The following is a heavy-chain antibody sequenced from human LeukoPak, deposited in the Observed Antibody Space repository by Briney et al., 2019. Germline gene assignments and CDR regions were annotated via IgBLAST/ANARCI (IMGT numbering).Heavy chain of an antibody. J-gene: IGHJ3*02. CDR3: AREYYDILTGYYDSGNDAFDI. D-gene: IGHD3-9*01. Sequence: SVKVSCKASGYTFTGYYMHWVRQAPGQGLEWMGRIIPILGIANYAQKFQGRVTITADKSTSTAYMELSSLRSEDTAVYYCAREYYDILTGYYDSGNDAFDIWGQGTMVTVSS. V-gene: IGHV1-69*04. CDR2: IIPILGIA. CDR1: GYTFTGYY.